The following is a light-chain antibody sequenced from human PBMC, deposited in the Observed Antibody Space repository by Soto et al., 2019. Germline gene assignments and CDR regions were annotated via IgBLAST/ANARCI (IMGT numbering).Light chain of an antibody. CDR1: QGMGSY. Sequence: DIQLTQSPPFLSASVGDRVTITCRASQGMGSYLAWYQQKPGKAPKLLIYAASTLQSGVPSRFSGSGSGTEFTLTISSLQAEDFASYYCQQVNTYPWTFGQGTKVEIK. CDR3: QQVNTYPWT. CDR2: AAS. J-gene: IGKJ1*01. V-gene: IGKV1-9*01.